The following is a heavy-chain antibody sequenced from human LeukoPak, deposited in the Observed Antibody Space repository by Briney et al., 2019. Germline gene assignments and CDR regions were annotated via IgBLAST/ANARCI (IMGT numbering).Heavy chain of an antibody. D-gene: IGHD3-22*01. CDR3: AKQAYDSPRTDFDY. Sequence: GGSLRLSCAASGLTFSRYAMSWVRQAPGKGLEWVSGVSTSGGSTYYADSVKGRFTISGDNSKNTLHLQMNSLRAEDTAIYYCAKQAYDSPRTDFDYWGQGTLVTVSS. CDR1: GLTFSRYA. V-gene: IGHV3-23*01. J-gene: IGHJ4*02. CDR2: VSTSGGST.